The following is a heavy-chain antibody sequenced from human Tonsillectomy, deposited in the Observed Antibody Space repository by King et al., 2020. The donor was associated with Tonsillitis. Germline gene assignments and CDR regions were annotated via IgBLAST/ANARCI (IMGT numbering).Heavy chain of an antibody. CDR2: ISSGSNYM. D-gene: IGHD2-15*01. CDR3: ARMGASAATSSFDY. V-gene: IGHV3-21*01. J-gene: IGHJ4*02. Sequence: VQLVESGGGLVKPGGSLRLSCAASGFTFSSYSMNWVRQAPGQGLEWVSFISSGSNYMYYGDPVKGRFTISRDNAKNSLYLQMNSLRAEDTAVYYCARMGASAATSSFDYWGQGTLVTVSS. CDR1: GFTFSSYS.